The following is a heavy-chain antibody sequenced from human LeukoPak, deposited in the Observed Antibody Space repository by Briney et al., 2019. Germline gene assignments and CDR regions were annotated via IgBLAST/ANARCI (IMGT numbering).Heavy chain of an antibody. J-gene: IGHJ5*02. CDR2: ITGSGAYT. D-gene: IGHD6-19*01. CDR1: GFTFNNYA. V-gene: IGHV3-23*01. CDR3: AKDPYSGYNSGENWFDP. Sequence: GGSLRLSCTASGFTFNNYAMTWVRQAPGKGLEWVSAITGSGAYTNYADSVKGRFTISRDNAKNSLYLQMNSLRAEDTALYYCAKDPYSGYNSGENWFDPWGQGTLVIVSS.